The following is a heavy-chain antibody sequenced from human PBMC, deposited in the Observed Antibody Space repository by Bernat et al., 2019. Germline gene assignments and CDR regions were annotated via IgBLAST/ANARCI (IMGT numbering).Heavy chain of an antibody. J-gene: IGHJ4*02. V-gene: IGHV3-33*01. CDR1: GFTFSSYG. CDR2: IWYDGSNK. CDR3: AREGDYGDYVLDY. Sequence: QVQLVESGRGVVQPGRSLRLSCAASGFTFSSYGMHWVRQAPGKGLEWVAVIWYDGSNKYYADSVKGRFTISRDNSKNTLYLQMNSLRAKDTAVYYCAREGDYGDYVLDYWGQGTLVTVSS. D-gene: IGHD4-17*01.